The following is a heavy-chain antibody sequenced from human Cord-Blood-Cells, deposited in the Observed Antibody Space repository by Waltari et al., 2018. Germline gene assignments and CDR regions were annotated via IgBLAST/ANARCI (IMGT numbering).Heavy chain of an antibody. CDR1: GGSFSGYY. J-gene: IGHJ4*02. Sequence: QVQLQQWGAGLLKPSETLSLTCAVYGGSFSGYYWSWIRQPPGKGLEWIGEINHSGSPNYNPSLKSRVTISVDTSKNQFSLKLSSVTAADTAVYYCARKCSSSDGGGFDYWGQGTLVTVSS. D-gene: IGHD6-6*01. V-gene: IGHV4-34*01. CDR2: INHSGSP. CDR3: ARKCSSSDGGGFDY.